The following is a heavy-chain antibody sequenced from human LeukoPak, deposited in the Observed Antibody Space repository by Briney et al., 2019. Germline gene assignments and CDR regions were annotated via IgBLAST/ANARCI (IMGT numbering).Heavy chain of an antibody. CDR2: LYDAGNT. CDR3: AGDVTVRGSPYRRYFDF. Sequence: SETLSLTCTVSGGSITSSNYYWAWIRQPPGKGLEWIGSLYDAGNTYYNPSLKSRVAISVDTAKKQVSLRLTSLTAADTAVYYCAGDVTVRGSPYRRYFDFWGQGSLVAVSS. CDR1: GGSITSSNYY. J-gene: IGHJ4*02. D-gene: IGHD3-10*01. V-gene: IGHV4-39*07.